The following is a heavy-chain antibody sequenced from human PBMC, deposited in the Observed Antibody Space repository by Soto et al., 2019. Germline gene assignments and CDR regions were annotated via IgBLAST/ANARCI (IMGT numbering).Heavy chain of an antibody. D-gene: IGHD4-17*01. Sequence: SETLSLTCTVSGSSISPFYWSWIRQPPGKGLEWIGYIYYTGSTKYNPSLKSRVTLSLGMSRNQLSLKLSSVTAADTAVYYCTRVGGYYGDYPNFDYWGPGTLVTVSS. V-gene: IGHV4-59*01. CDR2: IYYTGST. CDR3: TRVGGYYGDYPNFDY. CDR1: GSSISPFY. J-gene: IGHJ4*02.